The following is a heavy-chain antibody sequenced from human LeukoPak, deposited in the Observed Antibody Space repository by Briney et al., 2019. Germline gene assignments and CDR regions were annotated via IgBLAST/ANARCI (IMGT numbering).Heavy chain of an antibody. CDR3: ARGPVTKFEI. V-gene: IGHV3-53*01. D-gene: IGHD4-17*01. CDR1: GFTVSSNY. Sequence: GGSLRLSCAASGFTVSSNYMSWVRQAPGKGLEWVSVFYSGGTTYYADSVKGRFTVSRDNSNNTLYLQMHSLRAEDTAVYYCARGPVTKFEIWGQGTILTVSS. J-gene: IGHJ3*02. CDR2: FYSGGTT.